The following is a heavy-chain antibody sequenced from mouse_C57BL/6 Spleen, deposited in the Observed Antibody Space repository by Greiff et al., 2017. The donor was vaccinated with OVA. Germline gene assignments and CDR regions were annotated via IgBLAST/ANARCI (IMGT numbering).Heavy chain of an antibody. CDR1: GYAFSSSW. Sequence: QVQLQQSGPELVKPGASVKISCKASGYAFSSSWMNWVKQRPGKGLEWIGRIYPGDGDTNYNGKFKGKATLTADTSSSTAYMQLSSLTSEDSAVYFCARERSTMVTGYFGVWGTGTTVTVSS. V-gene: IGHV1-82*01. D-gene: IGHD2-1*01. CDR3: ARERSTMVTGYFGV. CDR2: IYPGDGDT. J-gene: IGHJ1*03.